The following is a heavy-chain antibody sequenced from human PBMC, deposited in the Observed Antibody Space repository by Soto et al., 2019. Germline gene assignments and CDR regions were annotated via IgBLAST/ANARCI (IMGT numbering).Heavy chain of an antibody. J-gene: IGHJ3*02. CDR3: AKYKYSGYVPRIDAFDI. D-gene: IGHD5-12*01. V-gene: IGHV3-30*18. CDR1: GFTFSSYG. CDR2: ISYDGSNK. Sequence: GGSLRLSCAASGFTFSSYGMHWVRQAPGKGLEWVAVISYDGSNKYYADYVKGRFTISRDNSKNTLYLKMNSLRAEDTAVYYCAKYKYSGYVPRIDAFDIWGQGTMVTVSS.